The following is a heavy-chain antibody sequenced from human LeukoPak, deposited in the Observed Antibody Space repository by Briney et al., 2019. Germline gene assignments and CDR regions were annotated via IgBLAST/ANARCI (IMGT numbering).Heavy chain of an antibody. D-gene: IGHD2-2*01. Sequence: PGGSLRLSCAASGFTFSSYSMTWVRQAPRKGLEWVSTISASGVGTYYADSVKGRFTISRDNSKNTLYLQMKSLRAEDTAVYYCARDFYCSRTSCYAPSFDYWGQGTLVTVSS. CDR1: GFTFSSYS. J-gene: IGHJ4*02. V-gene: IGHV3-23*01. CDR2: ISASGVGT. CDR3: ARDFYCSRTSCYAPSFDY.